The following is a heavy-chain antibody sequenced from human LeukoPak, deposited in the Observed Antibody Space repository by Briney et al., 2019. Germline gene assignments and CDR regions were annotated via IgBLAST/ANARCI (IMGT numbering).Heavy chain of an antibody. Sequence: GGSLRLSCAASGVTLSSYAMSWVRQAPGKGLEWVTAISGSGGSTYYADSVKGRFTISRDNSKNTLYLQMNSLRAEDTAVYYCAKRDSSGYYYSIDYWGQGTLVTVSS. V-gene: IGHV3-23*01. CDR2: ISGSGGST. J-gene: IGHJ4*02. CDR1: GVTLSSYA. CDR3: AKRDSSGYYYSIDY. D-gene: IGHD3-22*01.